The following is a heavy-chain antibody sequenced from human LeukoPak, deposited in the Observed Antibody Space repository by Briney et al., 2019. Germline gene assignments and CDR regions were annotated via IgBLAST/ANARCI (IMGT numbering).Heavy chain of an antibody. J-gene: IGHJ6*03. CDR2: IYPGDSDT. CDR1: GYSFTSYW. D-gene: IGHD2-2*01. V-gene: IGHV5-51*01. CDR3: ARYQTQYCSSTSFRWSTGCYYMDV. Sequence: NPGESLKISCKGSGYSFTSYWIGWVRQMPGKGLEWMGIIYPGDSDTRYSPSFQGQVTISADKSISTAYLQWSSLKASDTAMYYCARYQTQYCSSTSFRWSTGCYYMDVWGKGTTVTVSS.